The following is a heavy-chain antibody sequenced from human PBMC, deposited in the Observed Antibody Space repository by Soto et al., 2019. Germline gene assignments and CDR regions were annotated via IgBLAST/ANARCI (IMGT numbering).Heavy chain of an antibody. CDR3: VRENYYYGMDV. Sequence: GSLRLSCAASGFTFSDYGMHWVRQTPGRGLEWVAVIWYDGSNKYYADSVEGRFTISRDNSKNTVYLQMNSLRGEDTAVYYCVRENYYYGMDVWGQGTRVTVSS. CDR1: GFTFSDYG. CDR2: IWYDGSNK. V-gene: IGHV3-33*01. J-gene: IGHJ6*02.